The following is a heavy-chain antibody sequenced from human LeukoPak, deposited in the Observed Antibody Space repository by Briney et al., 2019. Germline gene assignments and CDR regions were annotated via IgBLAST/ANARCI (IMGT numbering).Heavy chain of an antibody. CDR3: AREGYNAYGLDY. Sequence: GGSLRLSCEASGITLRIAWMTWVRQAPGKGLEWVSSISSSSTYIYYAVSVKGRFTISRDNAKNSLDLQMDSMRVEDTAVYYCAREGYNAYGLDYWGQGTLVTVSS. CDR1: GITLRIAW. J-gene: IGHJ4*02. V-gene: IGHV3-21*01. CDR2: ISSSSTYI. D-gene: IGHD5-12*01.